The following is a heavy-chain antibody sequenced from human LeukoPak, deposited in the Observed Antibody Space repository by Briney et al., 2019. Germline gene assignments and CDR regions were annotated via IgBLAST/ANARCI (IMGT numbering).Heavy chain of an antibody. J-gene: IGHJ4*02. CDR1: GGSISSYY. CDR2: INHSGTT. V-gene: IGHV4-34*01. CDR3: ARHGQQQYSSGWYGGYFDY. Sequence: SETLSLTCTVSGGSISSYYWSWIRQPPGKGLEWIGEINHSGTTNYNPSLKSRVTISVDTSKNQFSLKLSSVTAADTAVYYCARHGQQQYSSGWYGGYFDYWGQGTLVTVSS. D-gene: IGHD6-19*01.